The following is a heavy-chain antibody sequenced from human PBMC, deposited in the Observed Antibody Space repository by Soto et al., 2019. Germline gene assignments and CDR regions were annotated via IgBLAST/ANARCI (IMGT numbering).Heavy chain of an antibody. J-gene: IGHJ4*02. V-gene: IGHV3-23*01. CDR2: VSGSGGST. Sequence: EVQLLESGGGLVQPGGSLRLSCAASGFTFSSYAMSWVRQAPGKGLEWISAVSGSGGSTYYADSVKGRFTISRDNSKDTLYLQMNSLRAEDTAVYYCAKPPDYNWNDYWGQGTLGTVSS. CDR1: GFTFSSYA. CDR3: AKPPDYNWNDY. D-gene: IGHD1-20*01.